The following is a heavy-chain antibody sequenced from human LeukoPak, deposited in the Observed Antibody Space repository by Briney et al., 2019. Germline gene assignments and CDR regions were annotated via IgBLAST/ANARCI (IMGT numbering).Heavy chain of an antibody. V-gene: IGHV6-1*01. Sequence: SQTLSLTCAISGDSVSSNSAIWNWIRQSPLRGLEWLGRTYYRSKWYNDYAVSVKSRITITPDTSKNQFSLQLNSVTPEDTAVYYCARVGPPYGSHNWFDPCGQGTLVTVSS. CDR2: TYYRSKWYN. D-gene: IGHD1-26*01. CDR1: GDSVSSNSAI. J-gene: IGHJ5*02. CDR3: ARVGPPYGSHNWFDP.